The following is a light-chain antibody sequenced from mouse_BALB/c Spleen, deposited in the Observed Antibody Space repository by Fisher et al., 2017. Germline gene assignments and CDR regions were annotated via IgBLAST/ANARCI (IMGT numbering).Light chain of an antibody. Sequence: IVMTQTPAIMSASPGEKVTMTCSASSSVSYMYWYQQKPGSSPRLLIYDTSKLASGVPGRFSGSGSGNSYSLTISSMEAEDAATYYCQQRSSYPPTFGGGTKLEIK. CDR2: DTS. CDR1: SSVSY. V-gene: IGKV4-55*01. J-gene: IGKJ1*01. CDR3: QQRSSYPPT.